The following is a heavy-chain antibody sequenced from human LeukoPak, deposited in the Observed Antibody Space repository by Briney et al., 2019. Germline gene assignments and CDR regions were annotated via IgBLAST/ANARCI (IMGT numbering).Heavy chain of an antibody. CDR2: FTRIGYI. CDR3: AAIYGDYSDFNY. D-gene: IGHD4-17*01. J-gene: IGHJ4*02. V-gene: IGHV4-34*01. Sequence: SETLSLTCAVYGGSLSDYYWSWIRQPPGKGLEWIGEFTRIGYINYNPSLRSRITISGDAFKNQFSLKLSSLTAADTAVYYCAAIYGDYSDFNYWGQGTLVTVSS. CDR1: GGSLSDYY.